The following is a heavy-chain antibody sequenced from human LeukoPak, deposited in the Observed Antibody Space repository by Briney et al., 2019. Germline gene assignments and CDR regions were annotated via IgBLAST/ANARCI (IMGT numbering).Heavy chain of an antibody. CDR2: MNPNSGNT. CDR1: GYTFTSYD. J-gene: IGHJ5*02. Sequence: ASVKVSCKASGYTFTSYDINWVRQATGQGLEWMGWMNPNSGNTGYAQKFHGRVTMTRNTSISTAYMELSSLRSEDTAVYYCARALYSYGLIDPWGQGTLVTVSS. V-gene: IGHV1-8*01. CDR3: ARALYSYGLIDP. D-gene: IGHD5-18*01.